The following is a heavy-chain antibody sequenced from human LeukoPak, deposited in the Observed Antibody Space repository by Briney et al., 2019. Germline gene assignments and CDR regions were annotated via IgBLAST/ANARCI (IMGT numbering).Heavy chain of an antibody. J-gene: IGHJ2*01. CDR2: FDPEDGET. CDR3: ARDRSEVVAAWYFDL. D-gene: IGHD2-15*01. Sequence: ASVKVSCKVSGYTLTELSMHWVRQAPGKGLEWMGGFDPEDGETIYAQKFQGRVTITADKSTSTAYMELSSLRSEDTAVYYCARDRSEVVAAWYFDLWGRGTLVTVSS. V-gene: IGHV1-24*01. CDR1: GYTLTELS.